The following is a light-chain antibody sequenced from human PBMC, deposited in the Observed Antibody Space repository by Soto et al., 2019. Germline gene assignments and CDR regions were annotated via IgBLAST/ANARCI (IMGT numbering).Light chain of an antibody. Sequence: DIQRTQSPSTLSGSVGDRVTITCLASHTISIWLAWYQQKPGKAPKLLIYKASTLKSGVPSRFRGSGPGTEFTLTISSLQPDDFQTHHCTQYHSYSEEFAQGSXVDI. CDR1: HTISIW. CDR2: KAS. V-gene: IGKV1-5*03. J-gene: IGKJ1*01. CDR3: TQYHSYSEE.